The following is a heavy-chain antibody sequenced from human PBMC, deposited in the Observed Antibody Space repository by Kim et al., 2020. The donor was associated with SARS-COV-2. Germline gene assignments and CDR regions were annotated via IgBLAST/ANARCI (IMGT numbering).Heavy chain of an antibody. J-gene: IGHJ5*02. Sequence: GESLKISCKGSGYSFTSYWIGWVRQMPGKGLEWMGIIYPGDSDTRYSPSFQGQVTISADKSISTAYLQWSSLKASDTAMYYCARQPRGAYYYDSSGPGPFDPWGQGTLVTVSS. CDR2: IYPGDSDT. CDR1: GYSFTSYW. CDR3: ARQPRGAYYYDSSGPGPFDP. D-gene: IGHD3-22*01. V-gene: IGHV5-51*01.